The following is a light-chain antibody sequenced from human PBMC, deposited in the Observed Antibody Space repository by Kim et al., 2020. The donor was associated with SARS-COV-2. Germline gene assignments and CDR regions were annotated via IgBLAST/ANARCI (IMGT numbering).Light chain of an antibody. Sequence: DIQMTQSPSSLSASVGDRVTITCQANQDINSYFNWYQLKPGKAPKVLIYDAVNLETGVPLRFSGSGSGTKFSFTINSVQPEDIATYYCQQYENVPITFGQGTRLEIK. J-gene: IGKJ5*01. CDR3: QQYENVPIT. CDR2: DAV. CDR1: QDINSY. V-gene: IGKV1-33*01.